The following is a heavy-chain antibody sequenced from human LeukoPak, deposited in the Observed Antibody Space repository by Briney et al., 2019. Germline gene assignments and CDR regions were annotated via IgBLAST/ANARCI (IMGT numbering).Heavy chain of an antibody. J-gene: IGHJ4*02. CDR2: IYHSGST. D-gene: IGHD3-22*01. V-gene: IGHV4-4*02. CDR1: GGSISSSNW. CDR3: ASRIYYDSSGYYYGNFDY. Sequence: PSGTLSLTCAVSGGSISSSNWWSWIRQPPGKGLEWIGEIYHSGSTNYNPSLKSRVTISVDKSKNQFSLKLSSVTAADTAVYYCASRIYYDSSGYYYGNFDYWGQGTLVTVSS.